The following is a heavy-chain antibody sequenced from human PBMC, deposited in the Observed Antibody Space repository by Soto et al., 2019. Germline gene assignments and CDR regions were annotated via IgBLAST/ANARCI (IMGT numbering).Heavy chain of an antibody. V-gene: IGHV3-33*01. D-gene: IGHD2-15*01. CDR2: IWYDGSNK. CDR1: GFTFSSYG. J-gene: IGHJ4*02. CDR3: ARDFFRDCFDY. Sequence: PGGSLRLSCAASGFTFSSYGMHWVRQAPGKGLEWVAVIWYDGSNKYYADSVKGRFTIPRDNSKNTLYLQMNSLRAEDTAVYYCARDFFRDCFDYWGQGTLVTVSS.